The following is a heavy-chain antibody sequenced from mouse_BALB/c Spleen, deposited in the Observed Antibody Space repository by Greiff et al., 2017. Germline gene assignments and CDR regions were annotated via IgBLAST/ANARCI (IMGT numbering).Heavy chain of an antibody. Sequence: VQLKESGPGLVKPSQSLSLTCTVTGYSITSDYAWNWIRQFPGNKLEWMGYISYSGSTSYNPSLKSRISITRDTSKNQFFLQLNSVTTEDTATYYCARSSLLSYAMDYWGQGTSVTVSS. CDR3: ARSSLLSYAMDY. D-gene: IGHD2-1*01. V-gene: IGHV3-2*02. CDR2: ISYSGST. J-gene: IGHJ4*01. CDR1: GYSITSDYA.